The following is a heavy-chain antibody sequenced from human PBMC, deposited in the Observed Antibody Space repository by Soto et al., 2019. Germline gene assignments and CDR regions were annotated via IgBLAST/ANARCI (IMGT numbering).Heavy chain of an antibody. Sequence: QVQLQESGPGLVKPSQTLSLTCTVSGGSISSGGYYWSWIRQHPGKGLEWIGYIYYSGSTYYNPSLKSRVTILVDTAKNQFSLKLSSVTAADTAVYYCASLPYGSGIHYFDYWGQGTLVTVSS. CDR3: ASLPYGSGIHYFDY. V-gene: IGHV4-31*03. CDR1: GGSISSGGYY. D-gene: IGHD3-10*01. J-gene: IGHJ4*02. CDR2: IYYSGST.